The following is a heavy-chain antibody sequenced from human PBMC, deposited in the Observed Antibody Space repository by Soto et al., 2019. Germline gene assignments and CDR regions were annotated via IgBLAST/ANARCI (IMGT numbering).Heavy chain of an antibody. CDR1: GGSFSGYY. J-gene: IGHJ5*02. D-gene: IGHD6-13*01. V-gene: IGHV4-34*01. CDR3: ARLAAAGNWDWFDP. CDR2: INHSGST. Sequence: QVQLQQWGAGLLKPSETLSLTCAVYGGSFSGYYWSWIRQPPGKGLEWIGEINHSGSTNYNPSLKSRVTISVDTSKNQFSLKLSSVTAADTAVYYCARLAAAGNWDWFDPWGQGTLVTVSS.